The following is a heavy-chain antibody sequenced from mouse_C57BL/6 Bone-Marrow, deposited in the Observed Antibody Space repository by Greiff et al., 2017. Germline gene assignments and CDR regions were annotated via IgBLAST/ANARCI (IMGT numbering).Heavy chain of an antibody. V-gene: IGHV6-3*01. CDR3: TPRGNYPPFAY. CDR2: IRLKSDNYAT. D-gene: IGHD2-1*01. J-gene: IGHJ3*01. Sequence: EVQLVESGGGLVQPGGSMKLSCVASGFTFSNYWMNWVRQSPEKGLEWVAQIRLKSDNYATHYAESVKGRFTISRDDSKSSVYLQMNNLRAEDTGIYYCTPRGNYPPFAYWGQGTLVTVSA. CDR1: GFTFSNYW.